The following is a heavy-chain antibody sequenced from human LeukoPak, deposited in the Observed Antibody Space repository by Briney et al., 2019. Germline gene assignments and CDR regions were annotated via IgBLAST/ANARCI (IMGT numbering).Heavy chain of an antibody. Sequence: GGSLRLSCAASGFTVSSNYMSWVRQAPGKGLEWVSVIYSGGSTYYADSVKGRFTISRDNSKNTLYLQMNSLRAEDTAVYYCARLFIAAAGTNDYWGRGTLVTVSS. CDR3: ARLFIAAAGTNDY. V-gene: IGHV3-66*04. D-gene: IGHD6-13*01. CDR1: GFTVSSNY. CDR2: IYSGGST. J-gene: IGHJ4*02.